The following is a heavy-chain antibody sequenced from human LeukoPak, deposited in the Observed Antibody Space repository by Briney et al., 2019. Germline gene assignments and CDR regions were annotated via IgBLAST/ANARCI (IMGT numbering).Heavy chain of an antibody. CDR3: ARAPGSDGGGSDQLWYYYYGMDV. Sequence: ASVKVSCKASGGTFSSYAISWVRQAPGQGLEWMGRIIPILGIANYAQKFQGRVTITADKSTSTAYMELSSLRSEDTAVYYCARAPGSDGGGSDQLWYYYYGMDVWGQGTTVTVSS. V-gene: IGHV1-69*04. J-gene: IGHJ6*02. CDR1: GGTFSSYA. CDR2: IIPILGIA. D-gene: IGHD2-15*01.